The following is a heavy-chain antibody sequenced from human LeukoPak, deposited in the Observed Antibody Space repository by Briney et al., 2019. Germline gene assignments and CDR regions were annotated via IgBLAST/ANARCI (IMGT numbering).Heavy chain of an antibody. J-gene: IGHJ4*02. CDR2: IWSDGSNK. V-gene: IGHV3-33*01. D-gene: IGHD6-13*01. Sequence: GASLRLSCAASGFTFSSYGMHWVRQAPGKGLEWVAVIWSDGSNKYHADSVKGRFTISRDNSKNTLYLQMNSLTAEDTAVYYCARDASYQQQLVGQYFFGYWGQGTLVTISS. CDR1: GFTFSSYG. CDR3: ARDASYQQQLVGQYFFGY.